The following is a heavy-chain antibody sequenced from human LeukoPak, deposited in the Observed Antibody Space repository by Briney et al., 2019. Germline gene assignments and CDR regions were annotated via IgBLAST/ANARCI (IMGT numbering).Heavy chain of an antibody. D-gene: IGHD6-13*01. CDR2: ISAYNGNT. Sequence: ASVKVSCKASGYTFTSYGISWVRQAPGQGLEWMGWISAYNGNTNYAQKLQGRVTMTTDTSTSTAYMELRSLRSDDTAVYYCARGGARGDSSSWYYWFDPWGQGTLVTVSS. J-gene: IGHJ5*02. CDR3: ARGGARGDSSSWYYWFDP. V-gene: IGHV1-18*01. CDR1: GYTFTSYG.